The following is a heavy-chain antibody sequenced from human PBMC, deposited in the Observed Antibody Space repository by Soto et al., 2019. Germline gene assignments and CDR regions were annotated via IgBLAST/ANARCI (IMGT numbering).Heavy chain of an antibody. J-gene: IGHJ5*02. CDR1: GFTFSSYA. Sequence: EVQLLESGGDLVQPGGSLRLSCAASGFTFSSYAMSWVRQAPGKGPEWVSSMSGSGDNTYYADSVKVRFIISRDNSKNTLYLQMSSLRVDGAAGYSCAKGRTYNYANYFDPWGQGSLVSVSS. CDR3: AKGRTYNYANYFDP. D-gene: IGHD1-1*01. CDR2: MSGSGDNT. V-gene: IGHV3-23*01.